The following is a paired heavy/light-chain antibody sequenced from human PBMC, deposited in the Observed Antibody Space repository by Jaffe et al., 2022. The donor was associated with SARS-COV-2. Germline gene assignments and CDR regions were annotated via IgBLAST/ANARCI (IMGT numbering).Light chain of an antibody. CDR2: TTS. Sequence: DIQMTQSPSSLSASVGDRVTITCRASQSISNYLNWYQQKPGKAPKLLIYTTSSLQSGVPSRFSGSGSGTDFTLTISSLQPEDFATYYCQQSYSNPPTFGPGTKVEIK. CDR3: QQSYSNPPT. J-gene: IGKJ1*01. CDR1: QSISNY. V-gene: IGKV1-39*01.
Heavy chain of an antibody. CDR3: AHRRETGQWELLFDY. Sequence: QITLKESGPTLVKPTQTLTLTCTFSGFSLTTSGVGVGWIRQPPGKALEWLALIYWDDDKRYSPSLKSRLTITKDTSKKRVVLTMTNMDPVDTGTYYCAHRRETGQWELLFDYWGQGTLVTVSS. CDR1: GFSLTTSGVG. V-gene: IGHV2-5*02. CDR2: IYWDDDK. D-gene: IGHD1-26*01. J-gene: IGHJ4*02.